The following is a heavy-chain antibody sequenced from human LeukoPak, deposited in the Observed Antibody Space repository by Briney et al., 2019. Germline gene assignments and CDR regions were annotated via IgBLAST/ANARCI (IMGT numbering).Heavy chain of an antibody. CDR2: IKAKVHGETA. D-gene: IGHD6-13*01. CDR1: GFAFSHAQ. CDR3: TDKDLSTSWDH. V-gene: IGHV3-15*01. Sequence: PGGSLRLSCAASGFAFSHAQMTWVRQAPGKGLEWVGRIKAKVHGETADYAAPVKGRFTISRDDSKNTLFLQMNSLKIEDTAVYYCTDKDLSTSWDHWGQGALVTVSS. J-gene: IGHJ4*02.